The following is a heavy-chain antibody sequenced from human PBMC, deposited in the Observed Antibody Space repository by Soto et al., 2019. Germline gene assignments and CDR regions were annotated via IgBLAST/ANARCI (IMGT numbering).Heavy chain of an antibody. CDR1: GFTFNNYW. CDR3: ARHEASYYYAVDV. CDR2: INQDGSDK. Sequence: EVRLVESGGGLVQPGGSLRLSCAASGFTFNNYWVTWVRQAPGKGLEWVANINQDGSDKLYVDSVKGRFTISRDNAKYSLYLQMDSLRAEDTAVYYCARHEASYYYAVDVWGQGTTVTVSS. V-gene: IGHV3-7*01. J-gene: IGHJ6*02.